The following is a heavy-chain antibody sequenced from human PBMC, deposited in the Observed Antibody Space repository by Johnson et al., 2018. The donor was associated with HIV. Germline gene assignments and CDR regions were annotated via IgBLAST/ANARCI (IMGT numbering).Heavy chain of an antibody. D-gene: IGHD3-3*01. V-gene: IGHV3-30*02. CDR2: IRYDGSNK. CDR3: ARDGVRLGVVSAFDI. J-gene: IGHJ3*02. Sequence: QVQLVESGGGVVQPGGSLRLSCAASGFIFTSYGMHWVRQAPGKGLEWVTFIRYDGSNKYYAKTVKGRFTISRDNSKNTLYLQMNSLRADDRAVYYCARDGVRLGVVSAFDIWGQGTMVTVSS. CDR1: GFIFTSYG.